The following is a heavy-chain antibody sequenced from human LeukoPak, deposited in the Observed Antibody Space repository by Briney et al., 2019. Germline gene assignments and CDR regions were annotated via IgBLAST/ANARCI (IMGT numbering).Heavy chain of an antibody. V-gene: IGHV5-51*01. D-gene: IGHD6-19*01. Sequence: GESLKISCKGSGYSFTSYWIGWVRQMPGKGLEWMGIIYPGDSDTRYRPSFQGQVTISADKSISIAYLQWSSLKPSDTAMYYCARRFSASSGWYLFDFWGQGTLVTVSS. J-gene: IGHJ4*02. CDR1: GYSFTSYW. CDR2: IYPGDSDT. CDR3: ARRFSASSGWYLFDF.